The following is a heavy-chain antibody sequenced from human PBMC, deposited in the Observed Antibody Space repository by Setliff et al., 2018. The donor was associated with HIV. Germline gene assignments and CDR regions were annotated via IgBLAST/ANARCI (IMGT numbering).Heavy chain of an antibody. V-gene: IGHV2-5*01. CDR2: IYWNNNK. Sequence: SGPTLVNPTQTPTLTCTFSGLSLSTSGVGVGWLRQSPGKALEWLAFIYWNNNKHYSTSLKSRLTVTKDTSKNRVVFTMTNMDPVDAATYYCAYSGRQLRGPYFDFWGQGTPVTVSS. CDR1: GLSLSTSGVG. CDR3: AYSGRQLRGPYFDF. J-gene: IGHJ4*02. D-gene: IGHD1-1*01.